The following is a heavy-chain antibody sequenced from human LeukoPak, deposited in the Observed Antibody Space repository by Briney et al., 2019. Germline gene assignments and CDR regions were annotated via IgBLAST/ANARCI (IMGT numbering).Heavy chain of an antibody. V-gene: IGHV1-69*01. D-gene: IGHD1-26*01. J-gene: IGHJ4*02. CDR1: GGTFSSYA. CDR2: IIPIFGTA. CDR3: ARVAKWELHGPFDY. Sequence: SVKVSCKASGGTFSSYAISWVRQAPGQGLEWMGGIIPIFGTANYAQKFQGRVTITADESTSTAYMELSSLRSEDTAVYYCARVAKWELHGPFDYWGQGTLVTVSS.